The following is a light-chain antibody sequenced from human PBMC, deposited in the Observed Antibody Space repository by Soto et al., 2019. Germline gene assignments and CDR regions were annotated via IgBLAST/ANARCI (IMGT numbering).Light chain of an antibody. CDR2: GVS. CDR1: QSLSSRN. CDR3: QQYDSSPRT. V-gene: IGKV3-20*01. J-gene: IGKJ1*01. Sequence: ELVLTQSPGTLSLSPGERATLPCRASQSLSSRNLAWYQQKPGQAPRPLIYGVSSRATGIPDRFSGSGSGTDFTLTISRLEPEDFAVYYCQQYDSSPRTFGQGTKVDIK.